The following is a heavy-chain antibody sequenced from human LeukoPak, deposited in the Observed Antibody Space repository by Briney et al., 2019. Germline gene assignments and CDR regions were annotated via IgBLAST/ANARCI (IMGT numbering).Heavy chain of an antibody. CDR2: IIPIFGTA. V-gene: IGHV1-69*05. Sequence: GASVKVSCKASGGTFSSYAISWVRQAPGQGLEWMGGIIPIFGTANYAQKFQGRVKITTDESTSTAYMELSSLRSEDTAVYYCASGGRESYYDSSGYYHYYYYMDVWGKGTTVTVSS. D-gene: IGHD3-22*01. CDR3: ASGGRESYYDSSGYYHYYYYMDV. CDR1: GGTFSSYA. J-gene: IGHJ6*03.